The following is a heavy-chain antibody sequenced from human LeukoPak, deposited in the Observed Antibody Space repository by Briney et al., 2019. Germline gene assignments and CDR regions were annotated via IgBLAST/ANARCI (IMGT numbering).Heavy chain of an antibody. Sequence: GGSLRLSCAASGFTFSSYAMHWVRQAPGKGLEWVAVISYDGSNKYYADSVKGRFTISRDNSKNTLYLQMNSPRAEDTAVYYCARGRARGGYNGYGMDVWGQGTTVTVSS. V-gene: IGHV3-30-3*01. J-gene: IGHJ6*02. D-gene: IGHD5-24*01. CDR1: GFTFSSYA. CDR3: ARGRARGGYNGYGMDV. CDR2: ISYDGSNK.